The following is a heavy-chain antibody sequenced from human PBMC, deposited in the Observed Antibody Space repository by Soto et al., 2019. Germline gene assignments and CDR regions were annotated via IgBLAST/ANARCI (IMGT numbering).Heavy chain of an antibody. Sequence: ASVKVSCKASGYTFTSYGISWVRQAPGQGLEWMGWISAYNSNTNYAQKLQGRVTMTTDTSTSTAYMELRSLRSDDTAVYYCARTPRDFWSGYAMTIDYWGQGTLVTVSS. CDR1: GYTFTSYG. D-gene: IGHD3-3*01. V-gene: IGHV1-18*01. J-gene: IGHJ4*02. CDR2: ISAYNSNT. CDR3: ARTPRDFWSGYAMTIDY.